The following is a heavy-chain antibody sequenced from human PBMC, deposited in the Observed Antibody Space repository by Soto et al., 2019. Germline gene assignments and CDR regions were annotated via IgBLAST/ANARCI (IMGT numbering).Heavy chain of an antibody. D-gene: IGHD3-3*01. CDR2: IYWDDDK. CDR1: GFSLTTSGVG. Sequence: QITLNESGPTLVKPTQTLTLTCTFSGFSLTTSGVGVGWIRQSPGKAPEWLALIYWDDDKRYSPSLKSRLTITKYTSKNQVVLTMANLDPADTATYSCAHRVLRTVFGLVTTTAIYFDFWGQGTPVAVSS. J-gene: IGHJ4*02. CDR3: AHRVLRTVFGLVTTTAIYFDF. V-gene: IGHV2-5*02.